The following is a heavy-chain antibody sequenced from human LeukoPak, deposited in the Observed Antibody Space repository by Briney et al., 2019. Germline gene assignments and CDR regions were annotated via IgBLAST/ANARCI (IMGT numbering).Heavy chain of an antibody. CDR1: GGSISSSSYY. V-gene: IGHV4-39*02. CDR2: IYYSGST. J-gene: IGHJ6*02. D-gene: IGHD3-9*01. CDR3: ARDDFEYSVHYGMDV. Sequence: SETLSHTCTVSGGSISSSSYYWGWIRQPPGKGLEWIGSIYYSGSTYYNPSLKSRVTISVDTSKNQFSLKLSSVTAADTAVYYCARDDFEYSVHYGMDVWGQGTAVTVSS.